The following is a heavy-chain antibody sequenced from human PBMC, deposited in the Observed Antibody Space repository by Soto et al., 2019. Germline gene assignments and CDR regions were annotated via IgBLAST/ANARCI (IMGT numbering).Heavy chain of an antibody. Sequence: ASVKVFCKASGYTFTSYDINWVRQATGQGLEWMGWMNPNSGNTGYAQKFQGRVTMTRNTSISTAYMELSSLRSEDTAVYYCARFLTGSSPGAWFDPWGQGTLVTVSS. CDR1: GYTFTSYD. J-gene: IGHJ5*02. V-gene: IGHV1-8*01. D-gene: IGHD6-6*01. CDR3: ARFLTGSSPGAWFDP. CDR2: MNPNSGNT.